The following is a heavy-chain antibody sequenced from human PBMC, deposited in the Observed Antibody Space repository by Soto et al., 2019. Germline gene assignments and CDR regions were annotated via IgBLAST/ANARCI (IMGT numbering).Heavy chain of an antibody. D-gene: IGHD3-16*02. V-gene: IGHV3-33*01. CDR1: GFIFKNYG. Sequence: GGSLRLSCVASGFIFKNYGMHWVRQTAGKGLEWVAGAWSDGSSGVSADSVKGRFTVSRDNSKNTLYLQMNDLRAEDTAVYYCARGYTPTTGPYWGQGTLVTVSS. J-gene: IGHJ4*02. CDR2: AWSDGSSG. CDR3: ARGYTPTTGPY.